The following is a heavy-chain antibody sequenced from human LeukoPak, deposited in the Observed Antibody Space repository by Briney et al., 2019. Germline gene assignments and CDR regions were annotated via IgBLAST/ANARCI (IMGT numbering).Heavy chain of an antibody. V-gene: IGHV3-23*01. CDR3: AKGRGGSCYSGLDS. D-gene: IGHD2-15*01. J-gene: IGHJ4*02. CDR1: GFTFSIYA. CDR2: ICGGGDTT. Sequence: GGSLRLSCAASGFTFSIYAMSWVRLAPGKGLEWVSSICGGGDTTYYADSVKGRFTISRDTSKNTLYLQMDGLRAEDMASYYCAKGRGGSCYSGLDSWGQGTLVTVSS.